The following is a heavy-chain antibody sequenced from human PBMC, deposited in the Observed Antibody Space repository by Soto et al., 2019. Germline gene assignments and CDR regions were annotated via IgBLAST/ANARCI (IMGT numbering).Heavy chain of an antibody. CDR1: GFSFSRYW. CDR2: IKSDGTST. V-gene: IGHV3-74*01. J-gene: IGHJ3*02. D-gene: IGHD6-13*01. CDR3: AREGLDTAGFFDI. Sequence: GGSLRLSCVASGFSFSRYWMHWVRQAPGKGLEWVSRIKSDGTSTSYADSVKGRFTISRDNAKNALYLQMDNLRAEDTAVYYCAREGLDTAGFFDIWGQGTMVTVSS.